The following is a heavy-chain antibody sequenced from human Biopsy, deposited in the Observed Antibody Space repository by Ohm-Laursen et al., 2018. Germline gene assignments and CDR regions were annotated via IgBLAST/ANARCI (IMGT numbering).Heavy chain of an antibody. CDR1: GFTFSDYY. V-gene: IGHV3-11*01. CDR2: ITNTGRTV. CDR3: ARELGNGMDV. J-gene: IGHJ6*02. Sequence: SLRLSRAASGFTFSDYYTNWIRQAPGTGLEWVSFITNTGRTVYADSVKGRFTISRDNADNSLHLQMKSLRAEDTAVYYCARELGNGMDVWGQGTPVTVSS.